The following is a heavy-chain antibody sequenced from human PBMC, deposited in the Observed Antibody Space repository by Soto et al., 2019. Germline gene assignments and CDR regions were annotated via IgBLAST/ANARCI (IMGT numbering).Heavy chain of an antibody. Sequence: VSVNVYCKTSGYTTTSYDINLVRQATRQGLGWMGWISAYNGNTNYAQKLQGRVTMTTDTSTSTAYMELRSLRSDDTAVYYCARVGGSGSYYGPPDYWGQGTLVTVSS. V-gene: IGHV1-18*01. J-gene: IGHJ4*02. CDR2: ISAYNGNT. CDR1: GYTTTSYD. D-gene: IGHD3-10*01. CDR3: ARVGGSGSYYGPPDY.